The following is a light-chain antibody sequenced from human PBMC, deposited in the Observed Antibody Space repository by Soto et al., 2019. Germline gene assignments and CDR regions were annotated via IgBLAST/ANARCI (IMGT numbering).Light chain of an antibody. J-gene: IGKJ1*01. Sequence: DIPMTQSPSSLSASVGDRVTISCRASQTITTYLNWYQQKPWKAPQLLIYGASILQSGVPSRFTGSGSGTDFTLTISSLQPVDCATYHCQQTHSTPWTFGQGTKVEIK. CDR3: QQTHSTPWT. CDR2: GAS. CDR1: QTITTY. V-gene: IGKV1-39*01.